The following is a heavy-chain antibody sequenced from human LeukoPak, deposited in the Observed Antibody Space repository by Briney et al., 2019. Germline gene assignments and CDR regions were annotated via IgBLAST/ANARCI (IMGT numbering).Heavy chain of an antibody. D-gene: IGHD5-24*01. V-gene: IGHV4-34*01. CDR2: INHSGST. CDR1: GVSFSGYY. Sequence: TSETLSLTCAVYGVSFSGYYWSWIRQPPGKGLEWIGEINHSGSTNYNPSLKSRITISVDTSKNQFSLRLSSVTAADTAVYYCAILWGDGYNLDYWGQGTLVTVSS. J-gene: IGHJ4*02. CDR3: AILWGDGYNLDY.